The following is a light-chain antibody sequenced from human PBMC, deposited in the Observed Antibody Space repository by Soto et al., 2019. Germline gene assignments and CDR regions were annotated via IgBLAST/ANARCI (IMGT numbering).Light chain of an antibody. J-gene: IGKJ1*01. Sequence: DIQMTQSPSSLSAFVGDRITITCRASQSISNSLNWYQQQPGKAPHLLIYAASSLQSGVPSRFSGSGSGTDFTLNVSGLQPGDFATYYCQQSFSTPPTFGQGTKVEIK. CDR2: AAS. CDR1: QSISNS. V-gene: IGKV1-39*01. CDR3: QQSFSTPPT.